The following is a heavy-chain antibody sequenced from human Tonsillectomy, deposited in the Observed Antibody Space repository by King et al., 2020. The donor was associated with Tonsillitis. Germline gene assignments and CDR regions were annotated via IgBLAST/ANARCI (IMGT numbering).Heavy chain of an antibody. CDR3: ARDLFLNSMDSGPFDY. Sequence: VQLVESGGGVVQPGRSLRLSCAASGFSFNNYALHWVRQAPGKGLEWVAIISYDGSNEYYADSVKGRFTTSRDNPKNTLYLQMNSLRDEDKAVYYCARDLFLNSMDSGPFDYWGQGTLVTVSS. V-gene: IGHV3-30-3*01. CDR2: ISYDGSNE. D-gene: IGHD2-21*01. CDR1: GFSFNNYA. J-gene: IGHJ4*02.